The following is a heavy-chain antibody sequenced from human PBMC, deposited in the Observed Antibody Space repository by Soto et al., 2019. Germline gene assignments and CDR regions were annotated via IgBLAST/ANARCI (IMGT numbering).Heavy chain of an antibody. CDR1: GFTFSSYG. V-gene: IGHV3-33*01. CDR3: AREMLGYCNGGSCYSAPFDY. D-gene: IGHD2-15*01. Sequence: QVQLVESGGGVVQPGRSLRLSCAASGFTFSSYGMHWVRQAPGKGLEWVAVIWYDGSNKYYADSVKGRFTISRDNSKNTLYLQMNSLRAEDTAVYYCAREMLGYCNGGSCYSAPFDYWGQGTLVTVSS. J-gene: IGHJ4*02. CDR2: IWYDGSNK.